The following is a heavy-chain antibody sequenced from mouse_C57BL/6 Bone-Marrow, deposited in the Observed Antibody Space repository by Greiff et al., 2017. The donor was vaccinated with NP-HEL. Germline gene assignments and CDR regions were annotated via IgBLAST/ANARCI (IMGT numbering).Heavy chain of an antibody. D-gene: IGHD2-2*01. V-gene: IGHV1-4*01. CDR2: INPSSGYT. CDR3: ARGGYGWFAY. CDR1: GYTFTSYT. Sequence: VQLQQSGAELARPGASVKMSCKASGYTFTSYTMHWVKQRPGQGLEWIGYINPSSGYTKYNQKFKDKATVTADKSSSTAYMQLSSLTSEDSAVYYCARGGYGWFAYWGQGTLVTVSA. J-gene: IGHJ3*01.